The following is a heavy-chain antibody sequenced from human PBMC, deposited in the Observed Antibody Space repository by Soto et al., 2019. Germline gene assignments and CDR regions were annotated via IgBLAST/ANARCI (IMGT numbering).Heavy chain of an antibody. V-gene: IGHV3-11*01. CDR1: GFTFNDYY. CDR3: TRSPMAVNNCPNGVCYPDF. Sequence: GGSLRLSCSASGFTFNDYYMSWIRQAPGKGPEWVSYISTTGSTVYYADSVKGRFTISRDNTKNSLYLLIDSLSAEDTAVYYCTRSPMAVNNCPNGVCYPDFWGQGTLVTVSS. D-gene: IGHD2-8*01. J-gene: IGHJ4*02. CDR2: ISTTGSTV.